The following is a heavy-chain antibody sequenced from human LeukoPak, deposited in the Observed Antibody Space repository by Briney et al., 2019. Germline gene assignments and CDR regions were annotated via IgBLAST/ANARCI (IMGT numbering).Heavy chain of an antibody. CDR3: AKDRGTVYYYDSSGFNWFDP. Sequence: GGSLRLSCAASGFTFSSYAMSWVRQAPGKGLEWVSAISGSGGSTYYADSVKGRFTISRDNSKNTLYLQMNSLRAEDTAVYYCAKDRGTVYYYDSSGFNWFDPWGQGTLVTASS. CDR1: GFTFSSYA. D-gene: IGHD3-22*01. J-gene: IGHJ5*02. CDR2: ISGSGGST. V-gene: IGHV3-23*01.